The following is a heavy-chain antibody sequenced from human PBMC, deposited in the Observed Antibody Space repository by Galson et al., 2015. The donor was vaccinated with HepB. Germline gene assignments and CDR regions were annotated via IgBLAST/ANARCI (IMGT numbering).Heavy chain of an antibody. CDR1: GGSISSGSYY. CDR2: IYTSGST. J-gene: IGHJ6*03. CDR3: ASRSITMVRETSSYYYYYMDV. V-gene: IGHV4-61*02. Sequence: TLSLTCTVSGGSISSGSYYWSWIRQPAGKGLEWIGRIYTSGSTNYNPSLKSRVTMSVDTSKNQFSLKLSSVTAADTAVYYCASRSITMVRETSSYYYYYMDVWGKGTTVTVSS. D-gene: IGHD3-10*01.